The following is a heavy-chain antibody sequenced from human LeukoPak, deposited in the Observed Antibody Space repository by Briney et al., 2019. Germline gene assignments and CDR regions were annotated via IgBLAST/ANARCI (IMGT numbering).Heavy chain of an antibody. CDR2: ISTDGRTI. Sequence: GGSLRLSCAASGLTFSAFYMSWLRQAPGKGLEWLSYISTDGRTIYYADSVKGRLTISRDNAKNSLYLQMNSLRAEDTAVYYCAGDRVDRNAFDIWGQGTMVTVSS. CDR1: GLTFSAFY. J-gene: IGHJ3*02. D-gene: IGHD1-14*01. CDR3: AGDRVDRNAFDI. V-gene: IGHV3-11*01.